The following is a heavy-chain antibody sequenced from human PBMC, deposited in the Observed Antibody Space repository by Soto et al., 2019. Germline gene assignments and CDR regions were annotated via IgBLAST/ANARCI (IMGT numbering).Heavy chain of an antibody. Sequence: QVQLVQSGAEVKKPGASVKVSCKASGYTFITYGVSWMRQAPGQGLDWLGWISTYNGNTRYAERLQGRVTITTDTTTNTAYMELRNLRSDDTAVYYCARGPTDYYDNSANYFLDYWGQGILVTVSS. V-gene: IGHV1-18*01. J-gene: IGHJ4*02. CDR2: ISTYNGNT. CDR3: ARGPTDYYDNSANYFLDY. CDR1: GYTFITYG. D-gene: IGHD3-22*01.